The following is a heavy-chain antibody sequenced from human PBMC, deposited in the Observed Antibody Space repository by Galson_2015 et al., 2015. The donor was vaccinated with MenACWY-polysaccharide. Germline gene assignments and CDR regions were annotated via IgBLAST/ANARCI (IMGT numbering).Heavy chain of an antibody. CDR1: GFTFSTYP. CDR3: ASEDAYYYGKDV. Sequence: SLRLSCAASGFTFSTYPMSWARQAPGKGLEWVSRISDSGGRTFYADSVKGRFTISRDNSKNMLYLQMNSLRVDDAAVYYCASEDAYYYGKDVWGQGTTVTVSS. CDR2: ISDSGGRT. V-gene: IGHV3-23*01. J-gene: IGHJ6*02.